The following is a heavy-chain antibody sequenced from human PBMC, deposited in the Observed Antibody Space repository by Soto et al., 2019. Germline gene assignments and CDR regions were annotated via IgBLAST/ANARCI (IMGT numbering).Heavy chain of an antibody. CDR1: GFTFSSYG. D-gene: IGHD3-22*01. J-gene: IGHJ6*02. CDR3: ARASGGDYYASSGIPAHYYGMDV. Sequence: QVQLVESGGGVVQPGRSLRLSCAASGFTFSSYGMHWVRQAPGKGLEWVAVIWYDGSNKYYADSVKGRFTISRDNSKNTMYLQLNSLRAEDTAVYYCARASGGDYYASSGIPAHYYGMDVWGQGTTVTVSS. CDR2: IWYDGSNK. V-gene: IGHV3-33*01.